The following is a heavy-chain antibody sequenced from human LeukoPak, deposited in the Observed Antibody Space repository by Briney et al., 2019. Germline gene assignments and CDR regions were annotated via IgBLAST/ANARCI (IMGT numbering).Heavy chain of an antibody. Sequence: GGSLRLSCAASGFTFSSYAMHWVRQAPGKGLEWVAVISYDGSNKYYADSVKGRFTISRDNSKNTLYLQMNSLRAEDTAVYYCARVWYSGSPGGDYWGQGTLVTVSS. V-gene: IGHV3-30*04. CDR1: GFTFSSYA. J-gene: IGHJ4*02. CDR2: ISYDGSNK. CDR3: ARVWYSGSPGGDY. D-gene: IGHD1-26*01.